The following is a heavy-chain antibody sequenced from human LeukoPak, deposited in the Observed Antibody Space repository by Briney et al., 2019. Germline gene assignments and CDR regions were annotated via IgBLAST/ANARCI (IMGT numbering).Heavy chain of an antibody. D-gene: IGHD2-15*01. J-gene: IGHJ5*02. CDR1: GGSFSGYY. Sequence: PSETLSLTCAVYGGSFSGYYWSWIRQHPGKGLEWIGYIYYSGSTYYNPSLKSRVTISVDTSKNQFSLKLSSVTAADTAVYYCARGYCSGGSCYSGGDWFDPWGQGTLVTVSS. CDR3: ARGYCSGGSCYSGGDWFDP. V-gene: IGHV4-31*11. CDR2: IYYSGST.